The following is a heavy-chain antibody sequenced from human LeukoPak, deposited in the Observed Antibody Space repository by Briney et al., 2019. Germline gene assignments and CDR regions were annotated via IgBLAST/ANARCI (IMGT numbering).Heavy chain of an antibody. CDR2: IYSAGST. D-gene: IGHD6-13*01. J-gene: IGHJ4*02. Sequence: GGSLRLSCAASGFIVSGNFMSWVRQAPGKGLEWVSSIYSAGSTYYADSVKGRFTISRDHSKNTLYLQMGSLRAEDMAVYYRARTFSSSWPFDYWGQGTLVTVPS. CDR3: ARTFSSSWPFDY. CDR1: GFIVSGNF. V-gene: IGHV3-66*01.